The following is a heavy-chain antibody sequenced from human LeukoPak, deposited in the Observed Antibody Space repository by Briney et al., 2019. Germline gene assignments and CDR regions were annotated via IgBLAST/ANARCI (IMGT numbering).Heavy chain of an antibody. D-gene: IGHD6-13*01. CDR2: IKQDGSEK. V-gene: IGHV3-7*01. Sequence: PGGSLRLSCAASGFTFSSYWMSWVRQAPGKGLEWVANIKQDGSEKYYVDSVKGRFTISRDNAKNSLYLQMNSLRAEDTAVYYCARLGIAAAGTFHGNFDYWGQGTLVTVSS. CDR1: GFTFSSYW. CDR3: ARLGIAAAGTFHGNFDY. J-gene: IGHJ4*02.